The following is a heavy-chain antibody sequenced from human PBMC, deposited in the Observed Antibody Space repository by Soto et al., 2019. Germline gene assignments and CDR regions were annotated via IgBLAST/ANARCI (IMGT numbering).Heavy chain of an antibody. Sequence: GPLVVSCSAFGFTFSTYAMTWVRQAPGRGLEWVSTILHDETPFYTDSVKGRFTISRDNVRGTLYLQMNGLRVEDAALYFCAKDLFPTSGQRFFFESWGQGSLVTVSS. D-gene: IGHD2-21*01. CDR3: AKDLFPTSGQRFFFES. V-gene: IGHV3-23*01. CDR1: GFTFSTYA. CDR2: ILHDETP. J-gene: IGHJ4*02.